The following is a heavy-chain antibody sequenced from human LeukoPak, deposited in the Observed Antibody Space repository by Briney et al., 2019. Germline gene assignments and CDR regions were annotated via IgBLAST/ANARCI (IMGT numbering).Heavy chain of an antibody. CDR2: INPDSGGT. CDR1: RHTCRDYY. V-gene: IGHV1-2*02. D-gene: IGHD1-26*01. CDR3: ARDSRRSGYYYARVGFDL. Sequence: ASVKVSCKASRHTCRDYYIHWVRQAPGQGLEWMGWINPDSGGTNYVQKFQGRVTMNRDTSISTAYMELSRLRSDDTAVFYCARDSRRSGYYYARVGFDLWGQGTMVTVSS. J-gene: IGHJ3*01.